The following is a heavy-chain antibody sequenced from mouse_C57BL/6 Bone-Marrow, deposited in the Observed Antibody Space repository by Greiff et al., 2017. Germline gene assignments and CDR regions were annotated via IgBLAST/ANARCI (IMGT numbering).Heavy chain of an antibody. J-gene: IGHJ4*01. V-gene: IGHV1-69*01. Sequence: VQLQQPGAELVMPGASVKLSCKASGYTFTSYWMHWVKQRPGQGLEWIGEIDPSDSYTNYNQKFKGKSTLTVDKSSSTAYMQLSSLTSEDSAVYYCARENLGSLYAMDYWGQGTSVTVSS. CDR1: GYTFTSYW. D-gene: IGHD6-1*01. CDR3: ARENLGSLYAMDY. CDR2: IDPSDSYT.